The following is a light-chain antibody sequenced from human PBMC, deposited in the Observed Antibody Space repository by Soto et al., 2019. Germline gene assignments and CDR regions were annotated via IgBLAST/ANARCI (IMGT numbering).Light chain of an antibody. CDR3: QQYNNWPPDRT. CDR2: GAS. Sequence: EIVMTQSPATLSVSPGERATLSCRASQSVGSNLAWYQQNPGQAPRLLIYGASTRATGIPARFSGSDSGTEFTLTISSLQSEDFTIYFCQQYNNWPPDRTFGQGTKVEIK. CDR1: QSVGSN. J-gene: IGKJ1*01. V-gene: IGKV3-15*01.